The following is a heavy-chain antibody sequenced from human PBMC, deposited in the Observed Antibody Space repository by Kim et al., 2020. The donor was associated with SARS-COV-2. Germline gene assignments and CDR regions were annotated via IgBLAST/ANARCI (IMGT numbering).Heavy chain of an antibody. CDR3: ARVERDCSSTSCSYYFDY. J-gene: IGHJ4*02. Sequence: KSRVTISVDTSKNQFSLKLSSVTAADTAVYYCARVERDCSSTSCSYYFDYWGQGTLVTVSS. V-gene: IGHV4-31*02. D-gene: IGHD2-2*01.